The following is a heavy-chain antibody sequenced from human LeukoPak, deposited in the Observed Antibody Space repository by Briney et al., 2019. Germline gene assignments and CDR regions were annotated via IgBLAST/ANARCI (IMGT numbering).Heavy chain of an antibody. J-gene: IGHJ6*03. CDR3: ARDAQWLVPEGYFYYMDV. Sequence: PGGSLRLSCAGSGFNFSRYSVNWFRQAPGKGLERVSAISSRTTNIFYADSVKGRFTISRDNAKNSLYLQMNSLGAEDTAVYYCARDAQWLVPEGYFYYMDVWGNGTTVTVSS. D-gene: IGHD6-19*01. V-gene: IGHV3-21*01. CDR2: ISSRTTNI. CDR1: GFNFSRYS.